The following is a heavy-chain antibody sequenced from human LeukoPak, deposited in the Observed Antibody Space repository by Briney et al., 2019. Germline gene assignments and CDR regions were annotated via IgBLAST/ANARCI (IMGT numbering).Heavy chain of an antibody. Sequence: GGSLRHSCAASGYTLSQYGMNWVRQAPGKGLKWVAFIRYDASDKYYPDSVKGRFTIYRDNSKNTLDLQMNSLRHEDTAVYYCVKERASAHCFDYGGQGTLVTVSS. J-gene: IGHJ4*02. CDR1: GYTLSQYG. CDR3: VKERASAHCFDY. D-gene: IGHD1-26*01. CDR2: IRYDASDK. V-gene: IGHV3-30*02.